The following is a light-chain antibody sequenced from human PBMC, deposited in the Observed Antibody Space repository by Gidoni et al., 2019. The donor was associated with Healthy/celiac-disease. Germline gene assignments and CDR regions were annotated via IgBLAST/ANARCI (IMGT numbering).Light chain of an antibody. Sequence: SYVLTQPPSVSVAPGKTARITCGGNNIGSKSVHWYQQKPGQAPVLVIYYDSDRPSGIPERFSGSNSGNTATLTISRVEAGDEADYYCQVWDSSSDLVVCGGGTKLTVL. CDR2: YDS. CDR3: QVWDSSSDLVV. V-gene: IGLV3-21*04. J-gene: IGLJ2*01. CDR1: NIGSKS.